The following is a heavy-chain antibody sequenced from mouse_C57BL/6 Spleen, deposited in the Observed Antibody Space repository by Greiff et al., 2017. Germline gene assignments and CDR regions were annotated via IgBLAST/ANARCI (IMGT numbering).Heavy chain of an antibody. Sequence: QVQLQQPGAELVKPGASVKMSCKASGYTFTSYWITWVKQRPGQGLEWIGDIYPGSGSTNYNETFKSKATLTVDTSSSTAYMQLSSLTSEDSAVYYCARGGGYYSYYYAMDYWGQGTSVTVSS. CDR2: IYPGSGST. CDR3: ARGGGYYSYYYAMDY. CDR1: GYTFTSYW. D-gene: IGHD2-3*01. J-gene: IGHJ4*01. V-gene: IGHV1-55*01.